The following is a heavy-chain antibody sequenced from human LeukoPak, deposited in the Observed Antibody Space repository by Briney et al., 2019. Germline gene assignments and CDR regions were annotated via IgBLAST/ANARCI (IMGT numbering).Heavy chain of an antibody. CDR3: ARETGGYDF. CDR1: GYTFTSYG. Sequence: ASVKVSCKASGYTFTSYGINWVRQAPGQGLEWMGIINPSGGSTSYAQKFQGRVTMTRDMSTSTVYMELSSLRSEDTAVYYCARETGGYDFWGQGTLVTVSS. D-gene: IGHD5-12*01. CDR2: INPSGGST. V-gene: IGHV1-46*01. J-gene: IGHJ4*02.